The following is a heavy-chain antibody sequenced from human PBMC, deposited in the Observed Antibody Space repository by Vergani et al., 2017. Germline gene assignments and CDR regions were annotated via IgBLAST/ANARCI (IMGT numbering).Heavy chain of an antibody. CDR1: GYTFASYG. CDR3: ARXPRGSYYYYDGMDV. V-gene: IGHV1-69*13. J-gene: IGHJ6*02. CDR2: IIPIFGTA. Sequence: QVQLVQSGAEVKKPGASVKVSCKASGYTFASYGISWVRQAPGQGLEWMGWIIPIFGTANYAQKFQGRVTITADESTSTAYMELSSLRSEDTAVYYCARXPRGSYYYYDGMDVWGQGTTVTVSS. D-gene: IGHD2-15*01.